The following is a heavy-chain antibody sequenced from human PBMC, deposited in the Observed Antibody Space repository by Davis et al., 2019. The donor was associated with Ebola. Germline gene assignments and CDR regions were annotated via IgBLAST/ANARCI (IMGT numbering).Heavy chain of an antibody. J-gene: IGHJ5*02. CDR1: GFTFSSYA. CDR3: ARVVLAEGDT. D-gene: IGHD2-15*01. V-gene: IGHV3-23*01. Sequence: GESLKISCAASGFTFSSYAMSWVRQAPGKGLEWVSAISGSGGTIHYADSVKGRFTISRDNGKNSLYLQMKGLRTEDTAVYYCARVVLAEGDTWGQGTLVTVSS. CDR2: ISGSGGTI.